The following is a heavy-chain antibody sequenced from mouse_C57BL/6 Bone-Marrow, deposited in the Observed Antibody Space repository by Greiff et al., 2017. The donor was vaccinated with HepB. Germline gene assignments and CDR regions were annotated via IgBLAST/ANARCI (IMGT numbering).Heavy chain of an antibody. Sequence: VKLQESGAELARPGASVKMSCKASGYTFTSYTMHWVKQRPGQGLEWIGYINPSSGYTKYNQKFKDKATLTADKSSSTAYMQLSSLTSEDSAVYYCARYYYGNYVDYAMDYWGQGTSVTVSS. CDR3: ARYYYGNYVDYAMDY. V-gene: IGHV1-4*01. J-gene: IGHJ4*01. D-gene: IGHD2-1*01. CDR2: INPSSGYT. CDR1: GYTFTSYT.